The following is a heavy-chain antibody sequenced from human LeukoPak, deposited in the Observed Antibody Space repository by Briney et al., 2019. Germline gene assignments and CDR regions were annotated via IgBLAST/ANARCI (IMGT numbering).Heavy chain of an antibody. D-gene: IGHD5-24*01. Sequence: GGSLRLSCAASGFIVSSNYMSWVRQAPGKGLEWVSVIYSSGSTSYADSVKGRFTISRDNPKKTLYLQMNTLRAEDTAVYYCARGDGYNFNWGQGTLVTVSS. CDR1: GFIVSSNY. CDR2: IYSSGST. CDR3: ARGDGYNFN. J-gene: IGHJ4*02. V-gene: IGHV3-66*02.